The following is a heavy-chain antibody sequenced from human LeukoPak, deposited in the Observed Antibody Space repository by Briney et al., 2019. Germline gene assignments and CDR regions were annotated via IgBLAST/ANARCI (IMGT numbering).Heavy chain of an antibody. D-gene: IGHD3-3*01. Sequence: GGSLRLSCAASGFTVSSNYMSWVRQAPGKGLEWVSVIYGGGGTYYADSVKGRFTISRDNSKNTLYLQMNSLRAEDTAVYYCAKDFDEIFGVVIPLDWGQGTLVTVSS. CDR2: IYGGGGT. CDR1: GFTVSSNY. J-gene: IGHJ4*02. CDR3: AKDFDEIFGVVIPLD. V-gene: IGHV3-53*01.